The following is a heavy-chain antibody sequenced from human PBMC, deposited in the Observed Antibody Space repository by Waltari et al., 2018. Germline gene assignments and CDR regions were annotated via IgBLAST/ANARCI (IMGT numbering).Heavy chain of an antibody. D-gene: IGHD2-15*01. CDR3: RDKSKNTLYLEMNSRRSEETAVYYCAKIHDSSGGPDY. Sequence: EVQLLESGGGLVQPGGSLRLSCAASGFTFSSYAMSCVRQAPGKGLEWVSVMYSGGRTYYADSVKGRGEVLAGVSVIDSGGSTYYADTVQGRFTVFRDKSKNTLYLEMNSRRSEETAVYYCAKIHDSSGGPDYWGQGTLVTVSS. V-gene: IGHV3-23*03. CDR1: GFTFSSYA. CDR2: MYSGGRT. J-gene: IGHJ4*02.